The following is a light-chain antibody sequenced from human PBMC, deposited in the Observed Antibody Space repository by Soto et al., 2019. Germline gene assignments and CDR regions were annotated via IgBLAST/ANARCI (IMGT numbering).Light chain of an antibody. Sequence: AIRRTQSPSSLSSSTGDRVTITCRASQGISSYLAWYKQKPGKAPKLLIYAASTLQSGVPSRVSGSGSGTDFTLTISCLQSEDFETYYCQQYYSYPLTFGGGTKVDIK. CDR3: QQYYSYPLT. V-gene: IGKV1-8*01. J-gene: IGKJ4*01. CDR2: AAS. CDR1: QGISSY.